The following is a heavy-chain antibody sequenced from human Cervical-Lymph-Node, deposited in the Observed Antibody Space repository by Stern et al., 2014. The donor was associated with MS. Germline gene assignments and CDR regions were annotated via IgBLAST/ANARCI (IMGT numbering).Heavy chain of an antibody. D-gene: IGHD4/OR15-4a*01. CDR2: ISFDSKNK. CDR1: GFTFTNYG. CDR3: AKVGANSLFDY. Sequence: VQLVESGGGVVQTGRSLTLSCATSGFTFTNYGMHWVRQAPGEGLQWVAAISFDSKNKYYVESVKGRFNISRDNSKNIVFLQLNSLRVEDTAVYYCAKVGANSLFDYWGQGTLVSVSP. V-gene: IGHV3-30*18. J-gene: IGHJ4*02.